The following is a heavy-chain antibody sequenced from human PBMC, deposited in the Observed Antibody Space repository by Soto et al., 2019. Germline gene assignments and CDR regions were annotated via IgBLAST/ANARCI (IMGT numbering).Heavy chain of an antibody. Sequence: AGSLRLSCAASGFTFSSYAMSWVRQAPGKGLEWVSAISGSGGSTYYADSVKGRFTISRDNSKNTLYLQINSLRAEDTAVYYCAKDPILSPVGYWGQGTLVTVSS. CDR1: GFTFSSYA. CDR3: AKDPILSPVGY. J-gene: IGHJ4*02. D-gene: IGHD3-3*02. CDR2: ISGSGGST. V-gene: IGHV3-23*01.